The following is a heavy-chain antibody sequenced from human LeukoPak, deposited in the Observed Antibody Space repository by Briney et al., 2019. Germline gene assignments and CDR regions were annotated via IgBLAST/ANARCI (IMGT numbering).Heavy chain of an antibody. CDR1: GFTFRDHN. CDR2: IRNKANTYTT. CDR3: AREQVGGTSRFLY. Sequence: GRSLRLPCADSGFTFRDHNMERVRQAPGKGLEWVGRIRNKANTYTTEYAASVKGRFSISRDDSKNSLYLLMNSLKTEDTAVYYCAREQVGGTSRFLYRGQVTLVTVSS. D-gene: IGHD1-26*01. V-gene: IGHV3-72*01. J-gene: IGHJ4*02.